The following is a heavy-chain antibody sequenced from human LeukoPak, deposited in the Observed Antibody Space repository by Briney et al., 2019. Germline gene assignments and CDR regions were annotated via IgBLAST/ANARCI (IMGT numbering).Heavy chain of an antibody. D-gene: IGHD3/OR15-3a*01. CDR2: IKHDGSER. CDR3: ARKDYDLLTGYYGDAFDI. J-gene: IGHJ3*02. Sequence: GGSLRLSCAASGFTFSTYWMSWVRQAPGKGLEWVANIKHDGSERDYVDSVKGRFTISRDNAKNSLSLHMNSLRAEDTAVYYCARKDYDLLTGYYGDAFDIWGQGTMVTVSS. CDR1: GFTFSTYW. V-gene: IGHV3-7*01.